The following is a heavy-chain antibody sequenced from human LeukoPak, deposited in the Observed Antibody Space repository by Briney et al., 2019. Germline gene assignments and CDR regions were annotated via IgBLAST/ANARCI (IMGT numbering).Heavy chain of an antibody. D-gene: IGHD2-2*01. J-gene: IGHJ4*02. CDR2: PSGSCGST. CDR3: AKDGPMANIVVVPAAEFDY. V-gene: IGHV3-23*01. Sequence: GGSLRLASAASGFTFSSFAMSLVRQAPGKGLEGASAPSGSCGSTYYADGVNRRFTISRDNYKNKLYLQMNSLRAEDMAVYYCAKDGPMANIVVVPAAEFDYCGKGTLVTVSS. CDR1: GFTFSSFA.